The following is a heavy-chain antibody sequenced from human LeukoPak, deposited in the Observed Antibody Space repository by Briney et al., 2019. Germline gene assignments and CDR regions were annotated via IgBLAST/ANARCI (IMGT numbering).Heavy chain of an antibody. CDR2: IYYSGST. CDR3: ARFPRGFYYDSSGYHYYYMDV. J-gene: IGHJ6*03. CDR1: GGSISSYY. Sequence: PSETLSLXCTVSGGSISSYYWSWIRQPPGKGLEWIGYIYYSGSTNYNPSLRSRVTISVDTSKNQFSLKLSSVTAADTAVYYCARFPRGFYYDSSGYHYYYMDVWGKGTTVTVSS. V-gene: IGHV4-59*01. D-gene: IGHD3-22*01.